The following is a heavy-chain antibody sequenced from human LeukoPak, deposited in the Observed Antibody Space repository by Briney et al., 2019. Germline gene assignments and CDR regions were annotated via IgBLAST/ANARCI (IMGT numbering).Heavy chain of an antibody. CDR1: GGSFSGYY. D-gene: IGHD3-22*01. J-gene: IGHJ3*02. V-gene: IGHV4-34*01. CDR3: ARGRRYYYDSSGYSDAFDI. CDR2: INHSGST. Sequence: SETLSLTCAVYGGSFSGYYWSWIRQPPGKGLEWIGEINHSGSTNYNRSLKSRVTISVDTSKNQFSLKLSSVTAADTAVYYCARGRRYYYDSSGYSDAFDIWGQGTMVTVSS.